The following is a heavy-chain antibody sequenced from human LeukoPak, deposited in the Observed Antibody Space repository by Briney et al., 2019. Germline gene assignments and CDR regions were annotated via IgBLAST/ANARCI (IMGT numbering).Heavy chain of an antibody. CDR3: AKAPATGEGYYFYYMDV. CDR1: GFTFSDYA. V-gene: IGHV3-23*01. J-gene: IGHJ6*03. CDR2: VNGRGATT. Sequence: PGGFLRLSCAASGFASGFTFSDYAVSWVRQAPGKGPEWVASVNGRGATTYYADSVRGRFTISRDNSKNTDYLQMISLGADDTAVYFCAKAPATGEGYYFYYMDVWGKGTTVTVSS. D-gene: IGHD7-27*01.